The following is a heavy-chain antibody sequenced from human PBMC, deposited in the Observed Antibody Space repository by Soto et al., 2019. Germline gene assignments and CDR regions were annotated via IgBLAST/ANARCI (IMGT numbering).Heavy chain of an antibody. D-gene: IGHD3-10*01. V-gene: IGHV3-21*01. Sequence: EVQLVESGGGLVKPGGSLRLSCAASGFTFSSYSMNWVRQAPGKGLEWVSSISSSSSYIYYADSVKGRFTISRDNAKNSLYLQMNSLRAEDTAVYYCARRVRGVILSYYYYYMDVWGKGTTVTVSS. CDR1: GFTFSSYS. CDR2: ISSSSSYI. CDR3: ARRVRGVILSYYYYYMDV. J-gene: IGHJ6*03.